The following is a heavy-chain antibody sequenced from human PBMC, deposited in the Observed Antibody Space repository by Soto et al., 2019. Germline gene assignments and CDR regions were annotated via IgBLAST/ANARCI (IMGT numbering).Heavy chain of an antibody. CDR2: ISSRATGI. V-gene: IGHV3-48*03. J-gene: IGHJ4*02. Sequence: GGSLRLSCAASGFTFRSYEMNWVRQAPGKGLEWVSYISSRATGIFYADSVKGRFTISRDDANNSLYLQMNSLRGEDTVVYYCARLRAFDGYDAVYFFHLWGQGTVVPVSS. CDR1: GFTFRSYE. CDR3: ARLRAFDGYDAVYFFHL. D-gene: IGHD5-12*01.